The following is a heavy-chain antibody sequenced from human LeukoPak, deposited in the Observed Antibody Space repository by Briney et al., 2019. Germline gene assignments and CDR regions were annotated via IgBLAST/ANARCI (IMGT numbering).Heavy chain of an antibody. CDR2: INWNGGST. D-gene: IGHD4-17*01. V-gene: IGHV3-20*04. Sequence: GGSLRLSCAASGFTFDDYGMSWVRQAPGKGLVWVSGINWNGGSTGYADSVKARFTISRDNAKNSLYLQMNSLRAEDTALYYCARERGEPTVSPYYYYMDVWGKGTTVTVSS. CDR3: ARERGEPTVSPYYYYMDV. CDR1: GFTFDDYG. J-gene: IGHJ6*03.